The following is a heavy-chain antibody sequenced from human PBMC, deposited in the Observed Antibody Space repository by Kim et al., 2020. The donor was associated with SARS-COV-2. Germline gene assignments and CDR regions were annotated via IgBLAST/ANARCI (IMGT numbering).Heavy chain of an antibody. J-gene: IGHJ4*02. D-gene: IGHD6-19*01. CDR2: ISSSSSYI. Sequence: GGSLRLSCAASGFTFSSYSMNWVRQAPGKALEWISSISSSSSYIYYADSVKGRFTISRDNARASLYLQMNSLRAEDTAVYYCARVLTSGWSYFDYWGQGT. V-gene: IGHV3-21*04. CDR3: ARVLTSGWSYFDY. CDR1: GFTFSSYS.